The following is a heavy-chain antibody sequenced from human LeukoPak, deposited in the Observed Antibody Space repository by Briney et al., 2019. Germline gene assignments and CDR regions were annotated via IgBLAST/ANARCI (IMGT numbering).Heavy chain of an antibody. Sequence: SETLSLTCTVSGGSISSSSYYWGWIRQPPGKGLEWIGSIYYSGSTYYNPSLKSRVTISVDTSKNQFSLKLSSVTAADTAVYYCASFGIAAAGTGYYFDYWGQGTLVTVSS. CDR2: IYYSGST. J-gene: IGHJ4*02. CDR1: GGSISSSSYY. D-gene: IGHD6-13*01. V-gene: IGHV4-39*01. CDR3: ASFGIAAAGTGYYFDY.